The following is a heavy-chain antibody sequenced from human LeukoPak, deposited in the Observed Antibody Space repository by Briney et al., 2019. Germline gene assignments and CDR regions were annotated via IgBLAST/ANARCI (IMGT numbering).Heavy chain of an antibody. D-gene: IGHD5-12*01. V-gene: IGHV1-69*06. CDR3: ARDDGIVATRVGVY. CDR1: GGTFSSYA. Sequence: SVKVSCKASGGTFSSYAISWVRQAPGQGLEWMGGIIPIFGTANYAQKFQGRVTITADKSTSTAYMELSSLRSEDTAVYYCARDDGIVATRVGVYWGQGTLVTVSS. J-gene: IGHJ4*02. CDR2: IIPIFGTA.